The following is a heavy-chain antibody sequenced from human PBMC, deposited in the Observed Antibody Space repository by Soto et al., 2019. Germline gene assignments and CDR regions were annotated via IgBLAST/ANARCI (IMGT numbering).Heavy chain of an antibody. J-gene: IGHJ4*02. D-gene: IGHD2-15*01. CDR3: ARGSSGYCSGGSCYPWGFDY. CDR2: IYYSGST. Sequence: QVQLQESGPGLVKPSETLSLTCTVSGGSVSSGSYYWSWIRQPPGKGLELIGYIYYSGSTNYNPSLKSRVTISVDTSKNQFSLKLSSVTAADTAVYYCARGSSGYCSGGSCYPWGFDYWGQGTLVTVSS. CDR1: GGSVSSGSYY. V-gene: IGHV4-61*01.